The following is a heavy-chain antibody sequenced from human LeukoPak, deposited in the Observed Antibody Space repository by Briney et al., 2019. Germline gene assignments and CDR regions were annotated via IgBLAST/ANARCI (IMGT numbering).Heavy chain of an antibody. CDR1: GYTFTGYY. CDR2: INPNSGGT. J-gene: IGHJ4*02. D-gene: IGHD3-22*01. CDR3: ARDDTHDSSGYYPYDY. Sequence: ASVKVSCKASGYTFTGYYMHWVRQAPGQGLEWMGWINPNSGGTNYAQKFQGRVTMTRDTSISTAYMELSRPRSDDTAVYYCARDDTHDSSGYYPYDYWGQGTLVTVSS. V-gene: IGHV1-2*02.